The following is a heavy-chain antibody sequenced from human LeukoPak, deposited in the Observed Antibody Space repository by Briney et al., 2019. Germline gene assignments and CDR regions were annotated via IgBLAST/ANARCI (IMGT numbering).Heavy chain of an antibody. J-gene: IGHJ4*02. D-gene: IGHD3-3*01. CDR2: LYIGRST. V-gene: IGHV4-4*07. Sequence: ASETLSLTCTVSGASISNYYWTWIRQPAGKGLEWIGRLYIGRSTDYNPSLKSRVTISVDTSNNQFSLKVTSVTAADTAIYYCAGESRVFIGDGYYLDSWGPGTLVTVSP. CDR1: GASISNYY. CDR3: AGESRVFIGDGYYLDS.